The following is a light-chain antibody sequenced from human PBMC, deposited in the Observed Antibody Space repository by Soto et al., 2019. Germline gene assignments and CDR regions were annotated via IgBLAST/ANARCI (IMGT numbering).Light chain of an antibody. CDR2: ANS. Sequence: SMLTKSTSVFAASGKKNTISCTGSSSNIGANYDVHTHLQLPGTAPKLLIYANSNRRSGVRDRFSGSKSGTSASLAITGLQAEDEADYYCQSYDSSMSGSAFGTGTRSPS. J-gene: IGLJ1*01. CDR1: SSNIGANYD. CDR3: QSYDSSMSGSA. V-gene: IGLV1-40*01.